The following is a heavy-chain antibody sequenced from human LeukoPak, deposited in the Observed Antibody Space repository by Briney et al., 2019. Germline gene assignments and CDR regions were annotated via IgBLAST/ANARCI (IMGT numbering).Heavy chain of an antibody. CDR3: VRPLIPLGRGLRGYFDY. Sequence: GGSLRLSCAASGFTFSSYAMHWVRQAPGKGLEWVAVISYDGSNKYYADSVKGRFTISRDNSKNTLYLQMNSLRAEDTAVYYCVRPLIPLGRGLRGYFDYWGQGTLVTVSS. CDR2: ISYDGSNK. J-gene: IGHJ4*02. D-gene: IGHD5-12*01. CDR1: GFTFSSYA. V-gene: IGHV3-30*04.